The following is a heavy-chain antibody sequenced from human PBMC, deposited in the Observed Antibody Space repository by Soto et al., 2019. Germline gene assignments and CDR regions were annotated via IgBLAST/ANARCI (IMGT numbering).Heavy chain of an antibody. D-gene: IGHD5-18*01. CDR1: GASIQNGGYF. Sequence: SETLSLTCSVSGASIQNGGYFWSWIRQSPGKGLEWIGHILNSGSTYNNPSLESRVTISVDTSKNQFSLDLTSVTAADTAMYYCARQPYGAYRYFFNHWGQGTPVTVSS. CDR3: ARQPYGAYRYFFNH. CDR2: ILNSGST. V-gene: IGHV4-39*01. J-gene: IGHJ4*02.